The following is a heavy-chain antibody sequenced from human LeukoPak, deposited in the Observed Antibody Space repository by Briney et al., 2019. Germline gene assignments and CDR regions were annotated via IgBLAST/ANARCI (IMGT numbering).Heavy chain of an antibody. CDR1: GYTFTSYD. D-gene: IGHD3-10*01. CDR3: ARVYGSDYYFDY. Sequence: GASVKVSCKASGYTFTSYDINWVRQATGQGLEWMGWMNPNSGNTGYAQKFQGRVTMTRNTSISTAYMELSSLRSEDTAVYYCARVYGSDYYFDYWGQGTLVTVSS. J-gene: IGHJ4*02. V-gene: IGHV1-8*01. CDR2: MNPNSGNT.